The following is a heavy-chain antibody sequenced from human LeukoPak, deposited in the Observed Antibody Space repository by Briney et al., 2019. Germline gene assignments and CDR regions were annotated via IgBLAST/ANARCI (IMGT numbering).Heavy chain of an antibody. V-gene: IGHV1-69*05. Sequence: SVKVSCKTSGYTFTSYDINWVRQAPGQGLEWMGGIIPIFGTANYAQKFQGRVTVTTDESTSTAYMELSSLRSEDTAVYYCARGRGSSTSCLRYWGQGTLVTVSS. J-gene: IGHJ4*02. CDR3: ARGRGSSTSCLRY. CDR1: GYTFTSYD. D-gene: IGHD2-2*01. CDR2: IIPIFGTA.